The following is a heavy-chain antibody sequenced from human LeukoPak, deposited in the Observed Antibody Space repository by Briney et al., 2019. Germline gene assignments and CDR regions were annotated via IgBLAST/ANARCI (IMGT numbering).Heavy chain of an antibody. CDR2: IYYSGST. J-gene: IGHJ4*02. CDR1: GGSISSYY. V-gene: IGHV4-59*01. D-gene: IGHD3-3*01. Sequence: SETLSLTCTVSGGSISSYYWSWIRQPPGKGLEWIGYIYYSGSTNYNPSLKSRVTISVDTSKNQFSLKLSSVTVADTAVYYCARGFGPQDRVLRFLEWLTHSHYFDYWGQGTLVTVSS. CDR3: ARGFGPQDRVLRFLEWLTHSHYFDY.